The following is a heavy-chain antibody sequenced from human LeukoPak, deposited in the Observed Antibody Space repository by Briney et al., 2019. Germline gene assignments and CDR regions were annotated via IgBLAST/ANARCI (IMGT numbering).Heavy chain of an antibody. CDR3: ARGLRNTDAFDI. J-gene: IGHJ3*02. V-gene: IGHV3-33*01. Sequence: GGSLRLSCAASGFIFSNYGMHWVRQAPGKGLEWVAVIWYDGSNKYYADSVKGRFTISRDNSKNTVYLQMNSLRAEDTAVYYCARGLRNTDAFDIWGQGTMVTVSS. CDR2: IWYDGSNK. CDR1: GFIFSNYG.